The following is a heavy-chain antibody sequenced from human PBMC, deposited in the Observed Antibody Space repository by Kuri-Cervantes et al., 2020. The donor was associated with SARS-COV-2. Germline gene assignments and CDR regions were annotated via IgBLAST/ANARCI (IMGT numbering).Heavy chain of an antibody. CDR1: GGSVSGYY. Sequence: SQTPSLTCAVYGGSVSGYYWGWIRQPPGKGLEWIGEINHSGSTNYNPSLKSRVTISVDTSKNQFSLKLSSVTAADTAVYYCARGVGAAVAGTLITIYYYYGMDVWGQGTTVTVSS. CDR3: ARGVGAAVAGTLITIYYYYGMDV. D-gene: IGHD6-19*01. J-gene: IGHJ6*02. CDR2: INHSGST. V-gene: IGHV4-34*01.